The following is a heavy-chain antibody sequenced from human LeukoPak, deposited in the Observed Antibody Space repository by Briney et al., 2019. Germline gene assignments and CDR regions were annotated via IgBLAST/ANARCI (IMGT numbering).Heavy chain of an antibody. Sequence: SETLSLTCTVSGGSISSSSYYWGWIRQPPGKGLEWIGYIYYSGSTYYNPSLKSRVTISVDTSKNQFSLKLSSVTAADTAVYYFARPNDYYGSGSYLYYFDYWGQGTLVTVSS. CDR2: IYYSGST. V-gene: IGHV4-39*01. D-gene: IGHD3-10*01. CDR3: ARPNDYYGSGSYLYYFDY. J-gene: IGHJ4*02. CDR1: GGSISSSSYY.